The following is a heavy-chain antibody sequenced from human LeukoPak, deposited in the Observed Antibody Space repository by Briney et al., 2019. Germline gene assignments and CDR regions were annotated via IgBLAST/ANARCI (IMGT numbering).Heavy chain of an antibody. D-gene: IGHD2-21*01. CDR2: ISGSGGST. CDR1: GFTFRVSA. J-gene: IGHJ4*02. V-gene: IGHV3-23*01. Sequence: GGSLRLSCAVSGFTFRVSAMSWVRQAPGKGLEWVSSISGSGGSTYYADSVKGRFTISRDNSKNTLYLQMNSLRAEDTAVYYCAIHREGPISWSDYWGQGTLVTVSS. CDR3: AIHREGPISWSDY.